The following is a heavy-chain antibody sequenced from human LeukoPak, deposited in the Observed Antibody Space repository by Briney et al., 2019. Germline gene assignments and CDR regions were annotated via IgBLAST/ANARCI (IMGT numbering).Heavy chain of an antibody. V-gene: IGHV4-34*01. D-gene: IGHD2-21*01. Sequence: SETLSLTCAVYGGSFSGYYWSWIRQPPGKGLEWIGEINHSGSTNYNPSLKSRVTISVDTSKNQFSLKLSSVTAADTAVYYCARGRVLRFPYYYYMDVWGKGTTVTVSS. J-gene: IGHJ6*03. CDR3: ARGRVLRFPYYYYMDV. CDR2: INHSGST. CDR1: GGSFSGYY.